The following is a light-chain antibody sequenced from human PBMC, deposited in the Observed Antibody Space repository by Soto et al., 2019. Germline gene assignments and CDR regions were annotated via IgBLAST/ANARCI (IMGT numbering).Light chain of an antibody. CDR1: QSVLYSSNNKNY. Sequence: DIVMTQSPDSLAVSLGERATINCKSSQSVLYSSNNKNYLAWYQQKPGQPPKLLIYWASTRESGVPDRFSGSGSGTDFTLTISSLQAEDVAVYYCQQYYSFGTLGQGTKVEIK. CDR2: WAS. J-gene: IGKJ1*01. CDR3: QQYYSFGT. V-gene: IGKV4-1*01.